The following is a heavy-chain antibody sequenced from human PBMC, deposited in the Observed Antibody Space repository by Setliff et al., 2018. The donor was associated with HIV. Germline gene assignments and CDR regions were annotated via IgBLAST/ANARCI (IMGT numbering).Heavy chain of an antibody. CDR2: IDWDDDK. CDR3: ARHTGYSSGCWYFDY. V-gene: IGHV2-70*11. Sequence: SGPTLVNPTQTLTLTCTFSGFSLSTSGMCVSWIRQPPGKALEWLARIDWDDDKYYSTSLKTRLSISKDTSKNQVVLTLTNMDPVDTATYYCARHTGYSSGCWYFDYWGQGALVTVSS. CDR1: GFSLSTSGMC. D-gene: IGHD6-19*01. J-gene: IGHJ4*02.